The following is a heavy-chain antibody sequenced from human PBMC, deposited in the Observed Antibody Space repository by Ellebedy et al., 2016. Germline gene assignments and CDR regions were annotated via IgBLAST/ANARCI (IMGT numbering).Heavy chain of an antibody. Sequence: SETLSLTCAVSGGSISSGGYSWSWIRQPPGKGLEWIGYIYHSGSTYYNPSLKSRVTISVDRSKNQFSLKLSSVTAADTAVYYCASIAAAGTLKDWGQGTLVTVSS. V-gene: IGHV4-30-2*01. CDR3: ASIAAAGTLKD. D-gene: IGHD6-13*01. CDR2: IYHSGST. J-gene: IGHJ4*02. CDR1: GGSISSGGYS.